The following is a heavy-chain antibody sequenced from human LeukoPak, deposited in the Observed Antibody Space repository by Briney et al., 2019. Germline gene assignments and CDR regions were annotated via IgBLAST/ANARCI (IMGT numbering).Heavy chain of an antibody. D-gene: IGHD3-16*02. CDR2: IYHSGST. Sequence: PSETLSLTCAVYGGSFSGDFWSWIRQSPGKGLEWIGEIYHSGSTNYNPSLKSRVTISVDKSKNQFSLKLSSVTAADTAVYYCARSYYDYVWGSYRQIDYWGQGTLVTVSS. CDR1: GGSFSGDF. V-gene: IGHV4-34*01. CDR3: ARSYYDYVWGSYRQIDY. J-gene: IGHJ4*02.